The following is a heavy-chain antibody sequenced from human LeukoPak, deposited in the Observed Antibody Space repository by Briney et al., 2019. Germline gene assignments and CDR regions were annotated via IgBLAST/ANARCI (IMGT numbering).Heavy chain of an antibody. D-gene: IGHD3-22*01. J-gene: IGHJ4*02. V-gene: IGHV3-30-3*01. CDR1: GFTFSSYA. Sequence: GSLRLSCAASGFTFSSYAMHWVRQAPGKGLEWVAVISYDGSNKYYADSVKGRFTISRDNSKNTLYLQMNSLRAEDTALYYCAKDFFPDIYDSSGGMDYWGQGTLVTVSS. CDR3: AKDFFPDIYDSSGGMDY. CDR2: ISYDGSNK.